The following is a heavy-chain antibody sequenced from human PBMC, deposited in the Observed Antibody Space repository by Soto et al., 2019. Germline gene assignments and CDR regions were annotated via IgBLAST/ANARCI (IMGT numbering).Heavy chain of an antibody. Sequence: QVQLVESGGGVVQPGRSLRLSCAASGFTFSSYGMHWVRQAPGKGLEWVAVIWYDGSNKYYADSVKGRFTISRDNSKNTLYLQMNSLRAEDTAVYYCARAVVMVRGVIITGHMGYWGQGTLVTVSS. CDR1: GFTFSSYG. J-gene: IGHJ4*02. CDR2: IWYDGSNK. CDR3: ARAVVMVRGVIITGHMGY. V-gene: IGHV3-33*01. D-gene: IGHD3-10*01.